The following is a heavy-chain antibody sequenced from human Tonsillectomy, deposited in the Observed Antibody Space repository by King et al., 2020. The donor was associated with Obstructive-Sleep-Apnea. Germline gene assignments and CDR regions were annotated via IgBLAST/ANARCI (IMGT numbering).Heavy chain of an antibody. D-gene: IGHD6-19*01. J-gene: IGHJ4*02. Sequence: VQLVQSGAEVKKPGASVKVSCKASGYIYTSYDISWVRQAPGQGLEWMGWLSTYNGNTNSAQKLQGRVTMTTDTSTSTAYMELRSLRSDDTAVYYCARDRPWSRGSGSDYWGQGTLVTVSS. V-gene: IGHV1-18*01. CDR3: ARDRPWSRGSGSDY. CDR1: GYIYTSYD. CDR2: LSTYNGNT.